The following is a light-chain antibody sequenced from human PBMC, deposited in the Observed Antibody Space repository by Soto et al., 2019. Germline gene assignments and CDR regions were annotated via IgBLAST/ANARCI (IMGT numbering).Light chain of an antibody. J-gene: IGKJ1*01. Sequence: EIHMTQKTSTLSASVGDRVTITCRASQSIASWLAWYQQKPGKAPELLIYDASSLKSGVPSRFSGSGSGTEFTLTISDLQPGNLATYSVQPYHIYVFGQRSK. CDR3: QPYHIYV. CDR1: QSIASW. CDR2: DAS. V-gene: IGKV1-5*01.